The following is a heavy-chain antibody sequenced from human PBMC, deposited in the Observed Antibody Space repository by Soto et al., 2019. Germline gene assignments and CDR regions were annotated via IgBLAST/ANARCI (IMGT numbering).Heavy chain of an antibody. V-gene: IGHV3-30-3*01. Sequence: PGGSLRLSCAASGFTFSSYAMHWVRQAPGKGLEWVAVISYDGSNKYYADSVKGRFTISRDNSKNTLYLQMNSLRAEDTAVYYCARVSYDFWSGYSTGYYFDYWGQGTLVTVSS. J-gene: IGHJ4*02. CDR2: ISYDGSNK. CDR1: GFTFSSYA. D-gene: IGHD3-3*01. CDR3: ARVSYDFWSGYSTGYYFDY.